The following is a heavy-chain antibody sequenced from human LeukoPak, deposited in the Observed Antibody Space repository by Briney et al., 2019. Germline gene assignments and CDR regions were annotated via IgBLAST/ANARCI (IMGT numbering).Heavy chain of an antibody. CDR1: GESLNYYY. CDR3: ASGAWATRLHS. CDR2: VFDGKTT. J-gene: IGHJ4*02. Sequence: SDTLSLTCAVYGESLNYYYWSWIRLSPEKGLEWIGEVFDGKTTNYNPSLKSRVTISAVTSSNQFSLNLKSVTAADTAVYYCASGAWATRLHSWAQGTLVIVSS. V-gene: IGHV4-34*12. D-gene: IGHD5-24*01.